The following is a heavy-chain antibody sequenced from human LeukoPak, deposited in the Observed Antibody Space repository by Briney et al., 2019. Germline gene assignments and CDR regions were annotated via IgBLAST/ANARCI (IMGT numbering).Heavy chain of an antibody. D-gene: IGHD2-2*01. CDR2: INHSGST. J-gene: IGHJ4*02. CDR1: GGSFSGYY. Sequence: PSETLSLTCAVYGGSFSGYYWSWIRQPPGKGLEWIGEINHSGSTNYNPSLKSRVTISVDTSKNQFSLKLSSVTAADTAVYYCARHCSSTSCYHKFDYWGQGTLVTVSS. CDR3: ARHCSSTSCYHKFDY. V-gene: IGHV4-34*01.